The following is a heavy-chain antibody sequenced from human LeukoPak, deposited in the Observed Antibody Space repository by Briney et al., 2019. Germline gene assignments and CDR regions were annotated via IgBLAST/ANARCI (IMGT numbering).Heavy chain of an antibody. J-gene: IGHJ4*02. CDR1: GFIFRNYW. Sequence: GGSLRLSCAASGFIFRNYWMSWVRQAPGKGLEWVANIKQDGSEKYYVDSVKGRFTISRDNAKSSLYLQMNSLRAEDTAVYYCARAWGSDYWGQGTLVTVSP. D-gene: IGHD7-27*01. CDR3: ARAWGSDY. V-gene: IGHV3-7*01. CDR2: IKQDGSEK.